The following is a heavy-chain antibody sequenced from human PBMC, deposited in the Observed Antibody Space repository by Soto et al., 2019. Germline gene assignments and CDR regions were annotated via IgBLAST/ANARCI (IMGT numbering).Heavy chain of an antibody. V-gene: IGHV4-30-4*01. CDR2: IYYSGST. Sequence: QVQLQESGPGLVKPSQTLSLTCTVSGGSISSGDYYWSWIRQPPGKGLEWIGCIYYSGSTYYTPSLKSRVTISVDTSKNQFALKLSSVTAADTAVYYCARSPGLKPRFDYWGQGTLVTVSS. CDR3: ARSPGLKPRFDY. J-gene: IGHJ4*02. CDR1: GGSISSGDYY. D-gene: IGHD6-19*01.